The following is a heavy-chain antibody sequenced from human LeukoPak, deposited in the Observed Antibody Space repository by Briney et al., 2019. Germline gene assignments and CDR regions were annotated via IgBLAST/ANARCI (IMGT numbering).Heavy chain of an antibody. CDR3: ARFGLGKRIEVAGIPFDI. J-gene: IGHJ3*02. CDR1: GYTFTSYG. V-gene: IGHV1-18*01. D-gene: IGHD6-19*01. Sequence: ASVKVSCKASGYTFTSYGISWVRQAPGQGLEWLGWISTYNGNTHYAQKFQGRVTMTTDTSTSTAYMELRSLRSDDTAMYYCARFGLGKRIEVAGIPFDIWGQGTMVTVSS. CDR2: ISTYNGNT.